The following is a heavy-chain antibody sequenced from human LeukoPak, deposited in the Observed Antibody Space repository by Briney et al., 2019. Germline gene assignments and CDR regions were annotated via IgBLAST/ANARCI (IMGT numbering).Heavy chain of an antibody. D-gene: IGHD4-23*01. CDR3: ARGGTTVVTDYGY. CDR2: ISSSSSYI. J-gene: IGHJ4*02. V-gene: IGHV3-21*01. Sequence: GGSLRLSCAASGFTFSSYSMNWVRQAPGKGLEWVSSISSSSSYIYYADSVKGRFTISRDNAKNSLFLQMNSLRAEDTAVYYCARGGTTVVTDYGYWGQGTLVTVYS. CDR1: GFTFSSYS.